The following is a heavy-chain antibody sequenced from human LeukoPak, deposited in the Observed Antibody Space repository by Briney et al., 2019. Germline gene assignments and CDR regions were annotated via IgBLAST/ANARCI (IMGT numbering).Heavy chain of an antibody. J-gene: IGHJ5*02. CDR2: ISAYNGNT. CDR1: GYTFTSYG. D-gene: IGHD2-2*02. CDR3: ARGYCSSTSCSTPNWFDP. Sequence: GASVKVSCKASGYTFTSYGISGGRQAPGQGLEWMGWISAYNGNTNYAQKLQGRVTMTTDTSTSTAYMELRSLRSDDTAVYYCARGYCSSTSCSTPNWFDPWGQGTLVTVSS. V-gene: IGHV1-18*01.